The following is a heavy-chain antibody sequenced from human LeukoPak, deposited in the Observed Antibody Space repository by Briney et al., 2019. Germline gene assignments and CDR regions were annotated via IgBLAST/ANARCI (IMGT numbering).Heavy chain of an antibody. CDR2: IYYSGST. Sequence: SETLSLTCTVSGGSISSYYWSWIRQPPGKGLEWIGYIYYSGSTNYNPSLKSRVTISVDTSKNQFSLKLSSVTAADTAVYYCARVEAVAAYFDYWGQGTLVTVSS. CDR3: ARVEAVAAYFDY. D-gene: IGHD6-19*01. CDR1: GGSISSYY. V-gene: IGHV4-59*01. J-gene: IGHJ4*02.